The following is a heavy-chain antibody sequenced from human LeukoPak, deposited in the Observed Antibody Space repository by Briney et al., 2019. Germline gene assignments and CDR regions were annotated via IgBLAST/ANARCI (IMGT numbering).Heavy chain of an antibody. V-gene: IGHV3-23*01. J-gene: IGHJ4*02. CDR3: AKELYYDDSSGSFDS. D-gene: IGHD3-22*01. Sequence: PGGSLRLSCVASGLTFSGYAMSWVRQAPGKGLEWVSAIAGSGGSTYYADSVKGRFTISRDNSKNTLFLQMNSLRAEDTAVYHCAKELYYDDSSGSFDSWGQGTLVTVSS. CDR1: GLTFSGYA. CDR2: IAGSGGST.